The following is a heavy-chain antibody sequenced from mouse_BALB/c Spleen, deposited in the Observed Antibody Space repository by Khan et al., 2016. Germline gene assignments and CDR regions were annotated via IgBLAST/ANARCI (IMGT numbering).Heavy chain of an antibody. Sequence: VQLQESGAELARPGASVKLSCKASGYTFTSYWMQWVKQRPGQGLEWIGAIYPGDGDTRYTQKFKGKATLTADKSSSTAYMQLISLASEDSAVYYCARGNSYYDYDYWGQGTTLTVSS. CDR2: IYPGDGDT. CDR3: ARGNSYYDYDY. J-gene: IGHJ2*01. D-gene: IGHD2-4*01. V-gene: IGHV1-87*01. CDR1: GYTFTSYW.